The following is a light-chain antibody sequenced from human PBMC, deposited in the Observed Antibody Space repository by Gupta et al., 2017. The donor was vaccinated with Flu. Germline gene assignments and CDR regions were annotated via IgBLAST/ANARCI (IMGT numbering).Light chain of an antibody. CDR2: RSN. Sequence: SNSDIGSNYVYWYQQLPGTAPKLLIYRSNQRPSGVPDRFSGSKSDTSASLGISGLRSEDEADYYCAAWDDSLSAWVFGGGTKLTVL. CDR1: NSDIGSNY. J-gene: IGLJ3*02. V-gene: IGLV1-47*01. CDR3: AAWDDSLSAWV.